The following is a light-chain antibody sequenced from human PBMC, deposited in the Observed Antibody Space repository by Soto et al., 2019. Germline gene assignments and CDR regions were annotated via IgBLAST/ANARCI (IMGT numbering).Light chain of an antibody. V-gene: IGLV2-11*01. CDR2: DVS. Sequence: QSMLTQPRSVSGPPGQSVTISCTGTSSDVGGYNYVSWYQQHPGKAPKLMIYDVSKRPSGVPDRFSGSKSGNTASLTISGLQAEDEADYYCCSYAGVYVFGTGTKVTVL. J-gene: IGLJ1*01. CDR1: SSDVGGYNY. CDR3: CSYAGVYV.